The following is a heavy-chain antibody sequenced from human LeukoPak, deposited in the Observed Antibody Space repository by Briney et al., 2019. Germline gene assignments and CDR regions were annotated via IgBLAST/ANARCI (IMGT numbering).Heavy chain of an antibody. CDR3: ARASSSGPRRVDY. D-gene: IGHD6-25*01. V-gene: IGHV3-74*01. CDR2: INSDGSST. CDR1: GFTFSSYW. J-gene: IGHJ4*02. Sequence: GGSLRLSCAASGFTFSSYWMHWVRQVPGEGLVWVSCINSDGSSTTCADSVKGRFTISRDNAKNTLYLQVSSLRAEDTAVYYCARASSSGPRRVDYWGQGTLVTVSS.